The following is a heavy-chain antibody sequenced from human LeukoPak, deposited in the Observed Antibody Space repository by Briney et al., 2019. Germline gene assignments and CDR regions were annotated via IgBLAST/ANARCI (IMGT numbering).Heavy chain of an antibody. CDR3: AKDGLYCAYGVCYLNY. V-gene: IGHV3-23*01. CDR1: GFIFSSFA. Sequence: GGSLRLSCAASGFIFSSFAMTWVRQAPGKGLEWDSSISANDNRVYFADSVKGRFTISRDNSKNTVCLQMNSLRAEDTAVYYCAKDGLYCAYGVCYLNYWGQGTLVTVSS. D-gene: IGHD2-8*01. CDR2: ISANDNRV. J-gene: IGHJ4*02.